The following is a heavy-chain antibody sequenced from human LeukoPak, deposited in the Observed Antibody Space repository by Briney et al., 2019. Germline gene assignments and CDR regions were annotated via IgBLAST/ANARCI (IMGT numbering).Heavy chain of an antibody. CDR3: ARGGSSSWYDNWFDP. CDR1: GGSISSYY. V-gene: IGHV4-59*01. Sequence: KSSETLSLTCTVSGGSISSYYWSWIRQPPGKGLEWIGYIYYSGSTNYNPSLKSRVTISVDTSKNQFSLKLSSVTAADTAVYYCARGGSSSWYDNWFDPWGQGTLVTVSS. CDR2: IYYSGST. D-gene: IGHD6-13*01. J-gene: IGHJ5*02.